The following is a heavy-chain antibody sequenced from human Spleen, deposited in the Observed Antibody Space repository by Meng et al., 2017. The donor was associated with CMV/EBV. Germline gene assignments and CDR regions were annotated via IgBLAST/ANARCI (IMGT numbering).Heavy chain of an antibody. J-gene: IGHJ4*02. Sequence: GGKGPGQEVQGKGGINHGRGVVGFAKNLQGRVTFTADNSTDTVYMELRSLRSEDTAIYYCVRDILSPRFGVVKGYYFDYWGQGTLVTVSS. CDR3: VRDILSPRFGVVKGYYFDY. V-gene: IGHV1-69*10. CDR2: INHGRGVV. D-gene: IGHD3-3*01.